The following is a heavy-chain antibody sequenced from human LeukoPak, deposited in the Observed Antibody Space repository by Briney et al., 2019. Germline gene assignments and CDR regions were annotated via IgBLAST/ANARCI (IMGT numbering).Heavy chain of an antibody. CDR3: ARDRHYYDSSAPGVHFDY. CDR2: ISAYNGNT. J-gene: IGHJ4*02. D-gene: IGHD3-22*01. V-gene: IGHV1-18*01. CDR1: GYTFTSYG. Sequence: ASVKVSCKASGYTFTSYGISWVRQAPGQGLEWMGLISAYNGNTNYAQKFQGRVTMTTDTSTSTAYMELRSLTSDDTAVYYCARDRHYYDSSAPGVHFDYRGQGTLVTVSS.